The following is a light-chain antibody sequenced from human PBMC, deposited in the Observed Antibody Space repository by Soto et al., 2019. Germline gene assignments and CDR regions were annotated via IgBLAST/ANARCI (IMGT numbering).Light chain of an antibody. CDR1: QSVSSSY. Sequence: EIVLTQSPGTLSLSPGERATLSCRAGQSVSSSYLAWYQQKPGQAHRLLIYGASSRATGIPDRFSGSGSGTDFTLTISRLEPEDFAVYYCHQYNNWPTWTFGQGTKLDIK. J-gene: IGKJ1*01. CDR2: GAS. CDR3: HQYNNWPTWT. V-gene: IGKV3-20*01.